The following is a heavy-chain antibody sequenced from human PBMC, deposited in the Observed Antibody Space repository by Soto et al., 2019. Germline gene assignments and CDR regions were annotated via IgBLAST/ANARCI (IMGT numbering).Heavy chain of an antibody. V-gene: IGHV1-46*01. CDR2: INPSGGST. Sequence: ASVKVSCKASGYTFTSHYMHWVRQAPGQGLEWMGIINPSGGSTNYAQKFQGRVTMTRDTSTSTVYMELSSLRSEDTAVYYCARELGGSGSYYNAHVPGSYYYYGMDVWGQGTTVTVSS. J-gene: IGHJ6*02. CDR3: ARELGGSGSYYNAHVPGSYYYYGMDV. CDR1: GYTFTSHY. D-gene: IGHD3-10*01.